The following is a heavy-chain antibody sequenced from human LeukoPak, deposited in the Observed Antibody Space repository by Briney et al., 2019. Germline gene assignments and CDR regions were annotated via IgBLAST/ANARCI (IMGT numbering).Heavy chain of an antibody. CDR1: GFTFNSYS. D-gene: IGHD4-17*01. CDR2: ISHDGSNK. V-gene: IGHV3-30-3*01. Sequence: PGGSLRLSCAASGFTFNSYSIHWVRQAPGKGLDWVAVISHDGSNKYYADSVKGRFTISRDNSKNTLYLQMNSLRAEDTAVYYCARDYFDTVTTHLEAPYNWFDPWGQGTLVTVSS. CDR3: ARDYFDTVTTHLEAPYNWFDP. J-gene: IGHJ5*02.